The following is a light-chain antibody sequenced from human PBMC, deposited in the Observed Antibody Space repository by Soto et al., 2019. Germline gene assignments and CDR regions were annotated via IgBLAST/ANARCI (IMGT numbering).Light chain of an antibody. CDR1: QSVGSY. CDR3: QQRTNWPWT. Sequence: EIVLTQSPATLSLSPGERVTLSCRASQSVGSYLAWSQQKPGQAPRLLIYDASNRATSIPARFSGSGSGTDFTLTISSLEPEDFAVYYCQQRTNWPWTFGQGTNVEVK. CDR2: DAS. V-gene: IGKV3-11*01. J-gene: IGKJ1*01.